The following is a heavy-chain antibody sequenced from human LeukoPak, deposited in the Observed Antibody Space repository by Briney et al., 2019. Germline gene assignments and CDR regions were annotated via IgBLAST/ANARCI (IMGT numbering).Heavy chain of an antibody. J-gene: IGHJ4*02. CDR2: INAGNGNT. CDR1: GYAFTSYA. Sequence: ASVKVSCKASGYAFTSYAMHWVRQAPGQRLEWMGWINAGNGNTKYSQKFQGRVTITRDTSASTAYMELSSLRSEDTAVYYCARDQGSYYFFDYWVQGTLVAVSS. D-gene: IGHD1-26*01. CDR3: ARDQGSYYFFDY. V-gene: IGHV1-3*01.